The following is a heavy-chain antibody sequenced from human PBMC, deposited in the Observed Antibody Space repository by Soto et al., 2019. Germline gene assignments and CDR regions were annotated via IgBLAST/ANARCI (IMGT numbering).Heavy chain of an antibody. V-gene: IGHV1-2*04. Sequence: ASVKVSCKASGYTFTGYYMHWVRQAPGQGLEWMGWINPNSGGTNYAQKFQGWVTMTRDTSISTAYMELSRLRSDDTAVYYCARVQAPVVVAAIDYGMDVWGKGTRVTVSS. J-gene: IGHJ6*04. CDR2: INPNSGGT. CDR3: ARVQAPVVVAAIDYGMDV. CDR1: GYTFTGYY. D-gene: IGHD2-21*02.